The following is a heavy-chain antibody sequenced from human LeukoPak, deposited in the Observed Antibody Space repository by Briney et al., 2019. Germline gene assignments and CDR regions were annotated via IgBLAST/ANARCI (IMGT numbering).Heavy chain of an antibody. V-gene: IGHV4-30-2*01. CDR2: IYHSGST. CDR3: ARFVGGESAFDI. D-gene: IGHD3-3*01. Sequence: SEPLSLTCTVSGVSISSGGYYWIWIRQPPGKPLEWVGYIYHSGSTYYNPSLKSRVTISVDRSKNQFYLKTRSVTAAHPAVSSCARFVGGESAFDIWGQGTMVTVSS. CDR1: GVSISSGGYY. J-gene: IGHJ3*02.